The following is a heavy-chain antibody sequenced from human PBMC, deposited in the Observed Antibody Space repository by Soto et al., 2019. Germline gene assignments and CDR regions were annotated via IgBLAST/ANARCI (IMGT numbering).Heavy chain of an antibody. CDR2: IRNKANNYAT. V-gene: IGHV3-73*01. CDR3: TASVYDTCLEY. Sequence: GGSLRLSCAASGFTFSGSAMHWVRQASGKGLEWVGRIRNKANNYATAYGASVKGRFTISRDESKNTAYLQMNSLKTEDTAVYYCTASVYDTCLEYWAPGSLLTVSS. CDR1: GFTFSGSA. J-gene: IGHJ4*02. D-gene: IGHD5-12*01.